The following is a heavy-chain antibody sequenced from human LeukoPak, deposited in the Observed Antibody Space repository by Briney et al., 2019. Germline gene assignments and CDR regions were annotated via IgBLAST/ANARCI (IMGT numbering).Heavy chain of an antibody. D-gene: IGHD2-15*01. V-gene: IGHV1-24*01. CDR3: ATAPSCSGGSCDDY. CDR1: GYTLTELS. CDR2: FDPEDGET. Sequence: ASVTVSCKVSGYTLTELSMHWVRQAPGKGLEWMGGFDPEDGETIYAQKFQGRVTMTEDTSTDTAYMELSSLRSEDTAVYYCATAPSCSGGSCDDYWGQGTLVTVSS. J-gene: IGHJ4*02.